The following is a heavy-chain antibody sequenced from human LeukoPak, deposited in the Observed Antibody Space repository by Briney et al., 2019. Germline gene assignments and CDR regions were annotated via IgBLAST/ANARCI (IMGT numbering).Heavy chain of an antibody. V-gene: IGHV1-18*01. J-gene: IGHJ3*02. CDR2: ISAYNGNT. CDR3: ARDKYSGYERDAFDI. Sequence: ASVKVSCKAAVYTFTSYGISWVRQAPGQGLEWMGWISAYNGNTNYAQKVQGSVILTTDTSTSTAYMEVRSLRSDDTAVYYCARDKYSGYERDAFDIWGQGTMVTVSS. CDR1: VYTFTSYG. D-gene: IGHD5-12*01.